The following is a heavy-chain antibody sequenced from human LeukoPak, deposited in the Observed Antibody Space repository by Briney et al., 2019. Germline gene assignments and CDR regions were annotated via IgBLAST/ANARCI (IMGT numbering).Heavy chain of an antibody. J-gene: IGHJ4*02. CDR3: AKATVPNFDY. CDR2: ISASGTYA. D-gene: IGHD4-17*01. V-gene: IGHV3-23*01. CDR1: GFTFSSYA. Sequence: GGSLRLSCAASGFTFSSYAMTWVRQAPGKGLEWVSRISASGTYANYADSMKGRFTISRDNSKNTLYLQMNSLRAEDTAVYYCAKATVPNFDYWGQGTLVTVSS.